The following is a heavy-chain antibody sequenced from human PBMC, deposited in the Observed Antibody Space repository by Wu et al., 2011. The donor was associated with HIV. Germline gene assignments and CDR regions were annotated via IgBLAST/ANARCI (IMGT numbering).Heavy chain of an antibody. J-gene: IGHJ3*02. D-gene: IGHD5-24*01. Sequence: QVQLVQSGAEVKKPGSSVKVSCKASGGTFSSNAISWVRQAPGQGLEWMGGIIPIFGTANYAQKFQGRVTITTDESTSTAYMELSSLRSDDTAVYYCARGEMTTIEPRDAFDIWGQGTMVTVSS. CDR1: GGTFSSNA. CDR2: IIPIFGTA. CDR3: ARGEMTTIEPRDAFDI. V-gene: IGHV1-69*01.